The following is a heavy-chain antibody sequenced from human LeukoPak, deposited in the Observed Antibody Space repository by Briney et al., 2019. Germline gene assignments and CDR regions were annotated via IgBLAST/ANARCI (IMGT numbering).Heavy chain of an antibody. CDR2: IYYSGST. V-gene: IGHV4-31*03. J-gene: IGHJ5*02. CDR3: ARERYFCSSTSCNNWFDP. D-gene: IGHD2-2*01. Sequence: SETLSLTCTVSGGSISSGGYYWSWIRQHPGKGLEWNGYIYYSGSTYYNPSLKSRVTISVDTSKNQFSLKLSSVTAADTAVYYCARERYFCSSTSCNNWFDPWGQGTLVTVSS. CDR1: GGSISSGGYY.